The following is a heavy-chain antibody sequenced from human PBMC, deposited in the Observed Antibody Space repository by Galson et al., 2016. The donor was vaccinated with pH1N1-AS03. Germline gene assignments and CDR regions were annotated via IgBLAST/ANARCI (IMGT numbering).Heavy chain of an antibody. V-gene: IGHV1-2*04. CDR1: GYTFTGFS. CDR3: ARDPRGPCTSSTCPTAYYFGMDV. D-gene: IGHD2-2*01. CDR2: INPKSGVT. J-gene: IGHJ6*02. Sequence: SVKVSCKASGYTFTGFSINWTRQAPGPGLELMGWINPKSGVTNYAKKFQDWVPMTRATSSRPANMELSGLKSDDTAVDYCARDPRGPCTSSTCPTAYYFGMDVWGQGTTVIVSS.